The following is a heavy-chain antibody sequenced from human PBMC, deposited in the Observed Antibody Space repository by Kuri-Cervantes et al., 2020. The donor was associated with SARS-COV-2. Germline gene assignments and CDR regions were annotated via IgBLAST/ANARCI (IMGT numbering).Heavy chain of an antibody. D-gene: IGHD3-16*01. CDR2: IISSSSYT. CDR1: GFTFSDYY. J-gene: IGHJ6*03. CDR3: ASWVYSNYYMDV. Sequence: GESLKISCAASGFTFSDYYMSWIRQAPGKGLEWVSYIISSSSYTNYADSVKGRFTISRDNAKNSLYLQMKSLRAEDTAVYYCASWVYSNYYMDVWGKGTTVPCSS. V-gene: IGHV3-11*06.